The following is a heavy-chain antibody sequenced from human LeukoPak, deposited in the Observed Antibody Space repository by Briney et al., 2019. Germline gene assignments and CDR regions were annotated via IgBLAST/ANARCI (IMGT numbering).Heavy chain of an antibody. D-gene: IGHD5-12*01. CDR2: ISYDGSNK. J-gene: IGHJ4*02. CDR1: GFTFSSYA. V-gene: IGHV3-30*04. CDR3: ARPFVMVATGGDY. Sequence: GGSLRLSCAASGFTFSSYAMHWVRQAPGKGLEWVAVISYDGSNKYYADSVKGRFTISRDNSKNTLYLQMNSLRAEDTAVYYCARPFVMVATGGDYWGQGTLVTVSS.